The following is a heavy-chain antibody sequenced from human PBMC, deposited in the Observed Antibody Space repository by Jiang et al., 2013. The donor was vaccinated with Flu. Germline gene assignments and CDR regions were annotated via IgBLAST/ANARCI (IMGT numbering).Heavy chain of an antibody. Sequence: QLVESGPEVKKPGTSVKVSCKASGEFTFSNSAVQWVRQARGQRLEWIGWIVVGSGNAEYAHKFQERVTITTDMSASTAYMELSSLRSEDTAVYYCAAAPHYQLEGHQFYYYYYMDVWGKGTTVTVSS. V-gene: IGHV1-58*01. CDR3: AAAPHYQLEGHQFYYYYYMDV. J-gene: IGHJ6*03. D-gene: IGHD1-1*01. CDR1: GEFTFSNSA. CDR2: IVVGSGNA.